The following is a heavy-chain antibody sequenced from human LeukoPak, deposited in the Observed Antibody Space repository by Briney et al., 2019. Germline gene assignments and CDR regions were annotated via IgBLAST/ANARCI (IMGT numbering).Heavy chain of an antibody. CDR3: TSAFHI. Sequence: GRSLRLSCTASGFTFGDYAMSWVRQAPGKGPECVGFIRSKAYGGTTEYAASVKGRFTISRDDSKSIAYLPMNRLKTEDTAVYYCTSAFHIWGQGTMVPVSS. V-gene: IGHV3-49*04. CDR2: IRSKAYGGTT. J-gene: IGHJ3*02. CDR1: GFTFGDYA.